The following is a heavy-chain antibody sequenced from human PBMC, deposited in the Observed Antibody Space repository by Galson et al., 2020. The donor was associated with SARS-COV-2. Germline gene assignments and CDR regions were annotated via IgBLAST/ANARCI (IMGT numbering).Heavy chain of an antibody. Sequence: ASVKVSCKASGYTFTSYGISWVRQAPGQGLEWMGWISAYNGNTNYAQKLQGRVTMTTDTSTSTAYMELRSLRSDDTAVYYCARNPLRITMIVVVIPNPDYWGQGTLVTVSS. J-gene: IGHJ4*02. D-gene: IGHD3-22*01. CDR2: ISAYNGNT. V-gene: IGHV1-18*04. CDR1: GYTFTSYG. CDR3: ARNPLRITMIVVVIPNPDY.